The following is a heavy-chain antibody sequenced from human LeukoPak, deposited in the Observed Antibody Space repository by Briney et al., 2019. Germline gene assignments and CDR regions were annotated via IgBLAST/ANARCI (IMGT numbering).Heavy chain of an antibody. Sequence: GGSLRLSCAASGFSFGDYAMHWVRQVPGKGLEWVSGITWDSDKTEYADSVKGRFTISRDNSKNSLYLQMASLRPEDTAFYYRTKDSYEILTGYWVHWGQGTLVTVSS. CDR2: ITWDSDKT. CDR3: TKDSYEILTGYWVH. V-gene: IGHV3-9*01. CDR1: GFSFGDYA. J-gene: IGHJ4*02. D-gene: IGHD3-9*01.